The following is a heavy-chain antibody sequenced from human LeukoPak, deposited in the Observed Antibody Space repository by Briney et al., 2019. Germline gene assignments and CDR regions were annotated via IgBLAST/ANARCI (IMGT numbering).Heavy chain of an antibody. CDR2: MNPISGNT. V-gene: IGHV1-8*01. D-gene: IGHD2-15*01. CDR1: GYTFTSYD. Sequence: GASVKVSCKASGYTFTSYDINWVRQATGQGLEWMGWMNPISGNTGYAQKFQGRVTMTRNTSISTAYMELSSLRSEDTAVYYCARVGADIVVVVAAIDYYYMVVSGKGTTVTVS. J-gene: IGHJ6*03. CDR3: ARVGADIVVVVAAIDYYYMVV.